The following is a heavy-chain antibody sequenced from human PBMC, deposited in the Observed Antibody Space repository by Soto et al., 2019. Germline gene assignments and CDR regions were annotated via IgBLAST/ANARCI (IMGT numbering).Heavy chain of an antibody. CDR1: GYSFTNYG. Sequence: QDQLVQSGVEVKKPGASVKVSCKTSGYSFTNYGITWVRQAPGQGFEWMGWISGYNGNTNYAQKFQGRVTMTTDASTSTAYLELRSLRSDDTAVYYCARDRGVAPPVAGNTHYYYSMDVWGKGTTVTVSS. CDR3: ARDRGVAPPVAGNTHYYYSMDV. V-gene: IGHV1-18*01. J-gene: IGHJ6*03. D-gene: IGHD6-19*01. CDR2: ISGYNGNT.